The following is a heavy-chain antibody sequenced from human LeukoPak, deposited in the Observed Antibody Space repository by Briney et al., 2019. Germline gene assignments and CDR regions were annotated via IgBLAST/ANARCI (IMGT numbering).Heavy chain of an antibody. J-gene: IGHJ6*04. D-gene: IGHD3-10*02. CDR1: GFTLSSYA. CDR2: ISSSSSYI. Sequence: GGSLRLSCAASGFTLSSYAMSWVRQAPGKGLEWVSSISSSSSYIYYADSVKGRSTISRDNAKNSLYLQMNSLRAEDTAVYYCAELGITMIGGVWGKGTTVTISS. V-gene: IGHV3-21*01. CDR3: AELGITMIGGV.